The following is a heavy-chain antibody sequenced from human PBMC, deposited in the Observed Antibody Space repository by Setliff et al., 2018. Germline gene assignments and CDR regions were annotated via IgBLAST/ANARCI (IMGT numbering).Heavy chain of an antibody. Sequence: ASVKVSCKDSGYTFSTYGISWVRQAPGQGLEWMGRINPNSGGTNYAQKFQGRVTMTRDTSISTAYMELSRLTSDDTAVYYCAKDGGEVYWGQGTLVTVSS. V-gene: IGHV1-2*06. CDR1: GYTFSTYG. CDR2: INPNSGGT. J-gene: IGHJ4*02. CDR3: AKDGGEVY. D-gene: IGHD2-21*01.